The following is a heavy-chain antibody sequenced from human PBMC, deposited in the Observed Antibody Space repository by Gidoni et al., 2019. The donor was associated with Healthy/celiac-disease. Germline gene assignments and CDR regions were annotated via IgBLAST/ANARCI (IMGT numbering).Heavy chain of an antibody. V-gene: IGHV1-3*01. CDR2: INAGNGNT. D-gene: IGHD3-22*01. CDR3: ARGSITMIVVDSN. Sequence: QVQLVQSGAEVKKPGASVKVSCKASGYTFTSYAMHWVRQAPGQRLEWMGWINAGNGNTKYSQKFQGRVTITRDTSASTAYMELSSLRSEDTAVYYCARGSITMIVVDSNWGQGTLVTVSS. J-gene: IGHJ4*02. CDR1: GYTFTSYA.